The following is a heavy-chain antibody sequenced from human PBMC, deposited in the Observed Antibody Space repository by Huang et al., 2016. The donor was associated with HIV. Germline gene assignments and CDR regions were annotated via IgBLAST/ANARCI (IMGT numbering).Heavy chain of an antibody. CDR2: IFYTGSA. CDR1: DGSLNSGKYY. J-gene: IGHJ4*02. CDR3: ARRRTHFTFDY. V-gene: IGHV4-39*01. Sequence: DGSLNSGKYYWGWIRQSPGKGLEWIGSIFYTGSAHYNPSLESRVTIIVDSSKSQLSVRLRSVTAADTAVYYCARRRTHFTFDYWGQGTLVTVSS.